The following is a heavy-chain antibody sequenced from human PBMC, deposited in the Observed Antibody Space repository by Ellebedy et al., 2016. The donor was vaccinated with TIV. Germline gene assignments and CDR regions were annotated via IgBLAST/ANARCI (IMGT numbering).Heavy chain of an antibody. CDR1: GDSISSDYW. Sequence: GSLRLXCGVSGDSISSDYWWTWVRQPPEKGLEWIGEIYHFGTTNYNPSLKSRVTISVDKSKNQFSLRLTSMTAAVTALYYCARVRRLTTLDSWGQGTLVTVSS. D-gene: IGHD1-14*01. V-gene: IGHV4-4*02. J-gene: IGHJ4*02. CDR2: IYHFGTT. CDR3: ARVRRLTTLDS.